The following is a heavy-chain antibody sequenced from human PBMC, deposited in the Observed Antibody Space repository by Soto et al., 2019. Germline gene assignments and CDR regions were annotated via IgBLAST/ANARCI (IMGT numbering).Heavy chain of an antibody. CDR1: GDSYSIATYS. Sequence: SETLSLTCNMSGDSYSIATYSWIWIRQPPGKALQWIGFIYQSGVTSYNPSLASRVSISLDRSNNQCSLKLKSVTAADTAVYFCAGMPYTSGLRFDPWGPGTLVTVSS. D-gene: IGHD6-19*01. CDR2: IYQSGVT. J-gene: IGHJ5*02. V-gene: IGHV4-30-2*01. CDR3: AGMPYTSGLRFDP.